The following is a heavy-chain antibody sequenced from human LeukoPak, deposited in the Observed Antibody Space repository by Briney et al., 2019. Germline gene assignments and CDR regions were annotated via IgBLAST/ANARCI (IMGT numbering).Heavy chain of an antibody. CDR1: GVSFSGYY. J-gene: IGHJ4*02. D-gene: IGHD3-10*01. CDR3: ARRSTMVRGVDY. V-gene: IGHV4-34*01. CDR2: INHSGST. Sequence: SETLSLTCAVYGVSFSGYYWSWIRQPPGKGLEWIGEINHSGSTNYNPSLKSRVTISVDTSKNQFSLQLSSVTAADTAVYYCARRSTMVRGVDYXGQGTLVTVSS.